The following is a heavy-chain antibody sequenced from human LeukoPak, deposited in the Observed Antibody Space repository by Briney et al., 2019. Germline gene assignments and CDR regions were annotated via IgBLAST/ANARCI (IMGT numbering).Heavy chain of an antibody. CDR3: ARGSLRYFDWLSPLDAFDI. CDR2: IYHSGST. Sequence: SGTLSLTCAVSGGSISSSNWWSWVRQPPGKGLEWIGEIYHSGSTNYNPSLKSRVTISVDTSKNQFSLKLSSVTAADTAVYYCARGSLRYFDWLSPLDAFDIWGQGTMVTVSS. CDR1: GGSISSSNW. J-gene: IGHJ3*02. D-gene: IGHD3-9*01. V-gene: IGHV4-4*02.